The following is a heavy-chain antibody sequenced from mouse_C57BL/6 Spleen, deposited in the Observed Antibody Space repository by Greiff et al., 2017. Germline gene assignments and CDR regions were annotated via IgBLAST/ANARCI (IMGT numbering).Heavy chain of an antibody. CDR2: IDPSDSYT. J-gene: IGHJ4*01. D-gene: IGHD2-9*01. Sequence: QVQLQQPGAELVMPGASVKLSCKASGYTFTSYWMHWVKQRPGQGLEWIGEIDPSDSYTNYNQKFKGKSTLAVDKSSSTAYMQLSSLTSEDSAVYYCALLWLRRENAMDYWGQGTSVTVSS. CDR1: GYTFTSYW. CDR3: ALLWLRRENAMDY. V-gene: IGHV1-69*01.